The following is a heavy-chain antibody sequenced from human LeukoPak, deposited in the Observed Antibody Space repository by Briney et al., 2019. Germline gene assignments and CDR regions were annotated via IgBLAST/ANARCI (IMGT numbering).Heavy chain of an antibody. CDR2: IYYSGST. D-gene: IGHD1-7*01. J-gene: IGHJ4*02. Sequence: SETLSLTCTVSGGSISSSSYYWGWIRQPPGKGLEWIGSIYYSGSTYYNPSLKSRVTISADTSKNQFSLKLSSVTAADTAVYYCARSKTGTIYYFDYWGQGTLVTVSS. CDR1: GGSISSSSYY. V-gene: IGHV4-39*01. CDR3: ARSKTGTIYYFDY.